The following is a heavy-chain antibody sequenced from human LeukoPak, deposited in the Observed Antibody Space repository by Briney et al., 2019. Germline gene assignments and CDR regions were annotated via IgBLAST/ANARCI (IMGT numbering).Heavy chain of an antibody. J-gene: IGHJ6*02. D-gene: IGHD6-19*01. Sequence: PSETLSLTCAVYGGSFSGYYWSWIRQPPGKGLEWIGEINHSGSTNYNPSLKSRVTISVDTSKNQFSLKLSSVTAADTAVYYCAGGGVAWLAYYYYGMDVWGQGTTVTVSS. V-gene: IGHV4-34*01. CDR2: INHSGST. CDR3: AGGGVAWLAYYYYGMDV. CDR1: GGSFSGYY.